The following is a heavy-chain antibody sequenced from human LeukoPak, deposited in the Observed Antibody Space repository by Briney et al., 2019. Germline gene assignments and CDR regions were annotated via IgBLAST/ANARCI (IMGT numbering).Heavy chain of an antibody. CDR3: ARDKAGAGMDV. Sequence: GGSLRLSCAASGFTVSSNYMSWVRQAPGKGLEWVSVIYSGGSTYYADSVKGRFTISRDNSKNTLYLQMNSLRAEDTAVYYCARDKAGAGMDVWGQGTTVTVSS. D-gene: IGHD4-17*01. CDR2: IYSGGST. CDR1: GFTVSSNY. V-gene: IGHV3-53*01. J-gene: IGHJ6*02.